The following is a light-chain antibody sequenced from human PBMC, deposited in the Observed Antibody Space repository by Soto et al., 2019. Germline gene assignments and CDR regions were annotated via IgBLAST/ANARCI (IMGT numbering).Light chain of an antibody. V-gene: IGKV3-15*01. J-gene: IGKJ1*01. Sequence: EIVMTQSPATLSVSPGERATLSCRASQSVSSNLAWYQQKPGQAPKLLIYGASTRANGVPARFSGSGSGTEFTLTVSSLQSEDLAVYYCQQYYNWPPETFGQGTKVDIK. CDR3: QQYYNWPPET. CDR1: QSVSSN. CDR2: GAS.